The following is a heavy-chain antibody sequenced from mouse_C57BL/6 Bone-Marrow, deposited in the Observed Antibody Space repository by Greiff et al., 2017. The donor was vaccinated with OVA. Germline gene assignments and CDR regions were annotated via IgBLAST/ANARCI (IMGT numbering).Heavy chain of an antibody. J-gene: IGHJ3*01. CDR1: GFNIKDDY. CDR3: TKGGGYYVPY. V-gene: IGHV14-4*01. D-gene: IGHD2-3*01. Sequence: EVKLMESGAELVRPGASVKLSCTASGFNIKDDYMHWVKQRPEQGLEWIGWIDPENGDTEYASKFQGKATITADTSSNTAYLQLSSLTSEDTAVYYCTKGGGYYVPYWGQGTLVTVSA. CDR2: IDPENGDT.